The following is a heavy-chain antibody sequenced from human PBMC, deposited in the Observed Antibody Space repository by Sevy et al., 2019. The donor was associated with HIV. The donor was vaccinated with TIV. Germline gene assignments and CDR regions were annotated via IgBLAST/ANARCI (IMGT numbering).Heavy chain of an antibody. CDR1: GGTFSSYA. J-gene: IGHJ4*02. Sequence: ASVKVSCKVSGGTFSSYAISWVRQAPGQGLEWMGGIIPIFGTANYAQKLQGRVTITADESTSTAYMELSSLRSEDTAVYYCARDPRGDYYFDYWGQGTLVTVSS. CDR2: IIPIFGTA. D-gene: IGHD3-10*01. V-gene: IGHV1-69*13. CDR3: ARDPRGDYYFDY.